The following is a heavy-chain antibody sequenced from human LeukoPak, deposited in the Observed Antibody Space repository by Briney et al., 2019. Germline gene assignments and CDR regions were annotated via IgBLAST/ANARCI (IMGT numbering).Heavy chain of an antibody. J-gene: IGHJ4*02. CDR1: GGSFSGYY. CDR3: ARQWGSRITMIVVEEGEYYFDY. V-gene: IGHV4-34*01. CDR2: IHHSETA. Sequence: PSETLSLTCAVYGGSFSGYYWSWIRQPPAKGLEWIGEIHHSETANYNPSLKSRVTISVDTSKNQFSLKLSSVTAADTAVYYCARQWGSRITMIVVEEGEYYFDYWGQGTLVTVSS. D-gene: IGHD3-22*01.